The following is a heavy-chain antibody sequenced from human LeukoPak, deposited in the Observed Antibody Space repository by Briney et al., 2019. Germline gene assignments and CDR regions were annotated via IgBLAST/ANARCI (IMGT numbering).Heavy chain of an antibody. D-gene: IGHD1-26*01. CDR3: ANPEWGTYLVGFDY. CDR2: ISISGDDT. CDR1: GFTFSSSA. V-gene: IGHV3-23*01. J-gene: IGHJ4*02. Sequence: GGSPSLSCAASGFTFSSSAMNWVRQAPGKGLEWVSAISISGDDTYYAESVKGRFTISRDNSKNTLYLRMNSLRAEDTAVYFCANPEWGTYLVGFDYWGQGTLVTVSS.